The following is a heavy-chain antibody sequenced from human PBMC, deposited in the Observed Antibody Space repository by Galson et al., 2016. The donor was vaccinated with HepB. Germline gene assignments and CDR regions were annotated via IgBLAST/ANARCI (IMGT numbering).Heavy chain of an antibody. CDR3: VTYYYNFWSGYSDWYFDL. V-gene: IGHV3-64D*06. CDR2: ISSDGGST. D-gene: IGHD3-3*01. Sequence: SLRLSCAASGFSFSSFAMHWVRQAPGRGLEYVSGISSDGGSTNYADSVKGRFTISRDNSKNTLYLQMSSLRAEDTAVYYCVTYYYNFWSGYSDWYFDLWGRGTLVIVSS. J-gene: IGHJ2*01. CDR1: GFSFSSFA.